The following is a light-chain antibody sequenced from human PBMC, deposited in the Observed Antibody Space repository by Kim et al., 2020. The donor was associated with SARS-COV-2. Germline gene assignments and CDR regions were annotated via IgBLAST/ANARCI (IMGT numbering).Light chain of an antibody. J-gene: IGLJ2*01. CDR2: EVS. CDR3: SSYAGSNNLV. V-gene: IGLV2-8*01. Sequence: QSVTISCTGTSSDVGGYNYVSWHQQHPGKAPKLMIYEVSKRPSGVPDRFSGSKSGNTASLTVSGLQAEDEADYYCSSYAGSNNLVFGGGTQLTVL. CDR1: SSDVGGYNY.